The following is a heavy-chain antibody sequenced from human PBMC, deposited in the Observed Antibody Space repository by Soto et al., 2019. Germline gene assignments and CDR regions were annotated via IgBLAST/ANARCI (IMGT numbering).Heavy chain of an antibody. V-gene: IGHV4-30-4*01. D-gene: IGHD2-2*01. CDR2: IYYSGST. Sequence: PSETLSLTCTVSGGSISSGDYYWSWIRQPPGKGLEWIGYIYYSGSTYYNPSLKSRVTISVDTSKNQFSLKLSSVTAADTAVYYCARDLACSSTSCQGYYYYYGMDVWGQGTTVTVSS. CDR1: GGSISSGDYY. CDR3: ARDLACSSTSCQGYYYYYGMDV. J-gene: IGHJ6*02.